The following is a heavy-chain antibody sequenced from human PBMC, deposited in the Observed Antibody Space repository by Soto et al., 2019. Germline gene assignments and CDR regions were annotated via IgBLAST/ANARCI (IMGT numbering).Heavy chain of an antibody. CDR1: GNTFSYRY. V-gene: IGHV1-45*02. D-gene: IGHD1-26*01. CDR3: SSGGAGSGPFTWELPDH. J-gene: IGHJ4*02. CDR2: IAPFSGDV. Sequence: QMQLVQSGAAVTKTGSSVTVSCQALGNTFSYRYLHWVRQAPGQALEWMGWIAPFSGDVNYAQKFQERVTLTRDRSSHTAYMRISSLRSEDTAIYFCSSGGAGSGPFTWELPDHWGQGTLVSVSS.